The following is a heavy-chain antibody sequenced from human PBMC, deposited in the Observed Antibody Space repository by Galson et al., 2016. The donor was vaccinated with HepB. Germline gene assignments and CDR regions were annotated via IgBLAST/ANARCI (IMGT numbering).Heavy chain of an antibody. CDR3: AKDNSGRKVFTMVRELSSMDV. V-gene: IGHV3-23*01. J-gene: IGHJ6*02. CDR1: TFTFRSYA. D-gene: IGHD3-10*01. CDR2: ISGSGGNT. Sequence: SLRLSCAASTFTFRSYAMNWVRRAPGKGLEWVSGISGSGGNTYYADSVKGRFTISRDNSKNTLYLQMNSLRAEDTALYYCAKDNSGRKVFTMVRELSSMDVWGQGTTVTVSS.